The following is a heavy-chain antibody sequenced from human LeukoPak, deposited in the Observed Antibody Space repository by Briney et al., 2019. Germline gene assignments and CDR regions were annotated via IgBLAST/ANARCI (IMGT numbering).Heavy chain of an antibody. CDR2: ISGSGGST. CDR1: GFTFSSYA. D-gene: IGHD1-26*01. J-gene: IGHJ4*02. V-gene: IGHV3-23*01. Sequence: GGSLRLSCAASGFTFSSYAMSWVRRAPGKGLEWVSAISGSGGSTYYADSVKGRFTISRDNSKNTLYLQMNSLRAEDTAVYYCAKRFPSGSYVDSDYWGQGTLVTVSS. CDR3: AKRFPSGSYVDSDY.